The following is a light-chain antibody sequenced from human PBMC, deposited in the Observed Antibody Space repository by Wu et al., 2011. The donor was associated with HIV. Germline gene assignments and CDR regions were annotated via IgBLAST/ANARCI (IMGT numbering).Light chain of an antibody. Sequence: EIVLTQSPGTLSLSPGERATLSCRASQSVSSSYLAWYQQKPGQAPRLLIYGASSRATGIPDRFSGSGSGTDFTLTISRLEPEDFAVYYCQQYGSSPRTFAKDRRWKSN. CDR2: GAS. J-gene: IGKJ1*01. CDR1: QSVSSSY. CDR3: QQYGSSPRT. V-gene: IGKV3-20*01.